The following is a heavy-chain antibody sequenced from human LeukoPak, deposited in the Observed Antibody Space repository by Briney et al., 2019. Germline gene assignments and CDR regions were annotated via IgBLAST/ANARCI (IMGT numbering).Heavy chain of an antibody. Sequence: SETLSLTXTVSGGSISSYYWSWIRQPAGKGLEWIGRIYTSGSTNYNPSLKSRVTMSVDTSKNQFSLKLSSVTAADTAVYYCARDRGEHDYGDMDWFDPWGQGTLVTVSS. J-gene: IGHJ5*02. CDR1: GGSISSYY. CDR2: IYTSGST. CDR3: ARDRGEHDYGDMDWFDP. D-gene: IGHD4-17*01. V-gene: IGHV4-4*07.